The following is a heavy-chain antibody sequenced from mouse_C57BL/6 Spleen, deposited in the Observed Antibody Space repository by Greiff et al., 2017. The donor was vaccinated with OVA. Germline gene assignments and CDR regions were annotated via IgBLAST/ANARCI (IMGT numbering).Heavy chain of an antibody. CDR1: GFTFSSYA. J-gene: IGHJ3*01. CDR3: ARDLYGSSPARFAY. Sequence: EVQLVESGGGLVKPGGSLKLSCAASGFTFSSYAMSWVRQTPEKRLEWVATISDGGSYTYYPDNVKGRFTISRDNAKNNLYLQMSHLKSEDTAMYYCARDLYGSSPARFAYWGQGTLVTVSA. CDR2: ISDGGSYT. D-gene: IGHD1-1*01. V-gene: IGHV5-4*01.